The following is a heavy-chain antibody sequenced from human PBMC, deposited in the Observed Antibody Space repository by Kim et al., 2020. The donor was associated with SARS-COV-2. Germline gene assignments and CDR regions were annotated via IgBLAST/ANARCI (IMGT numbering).Heavy chain of an antibody. CDR3: ARDRILKAGTINFDP. CDR2: INAGNGNT. D-gene: IGHD6-19*01. V-gene: IGHV1-3*01. CDR1: GYTFTSYA. Sequence: ASVKVSCKASGYTFTSYAMHWVRQAPGQRLEWMGWINAGNGNTKYSQKFQGRVTITRDTSASTAYMELSSLRSEDTAVYYCARDRILKAGTINFDPWGQGTLVTVSS. J-gene: IGHJ5*02.